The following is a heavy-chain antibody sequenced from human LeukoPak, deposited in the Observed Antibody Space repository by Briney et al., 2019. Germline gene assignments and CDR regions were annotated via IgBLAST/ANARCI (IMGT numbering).Heavy chain of an antibody. Sequence: TGGSLRLSCAASGFTFSSYAMSWVRQAPGKGLEWVSGISWNSGSIGYADSVKGRFTISRDNAKNSLYLQMNSLRAEDTALYYCAKSLLYSSSWSPYYFDYWGQGTLVTVSS. CDR3: AKSLLYSSSWSPYYFDY. CDR2: ISWNSGSI. V-gene: IGHV3-9*01. CDR1: GFTFSSYA. D-gene: IGHD6-13*01. J-gene: IGHJ4*02.